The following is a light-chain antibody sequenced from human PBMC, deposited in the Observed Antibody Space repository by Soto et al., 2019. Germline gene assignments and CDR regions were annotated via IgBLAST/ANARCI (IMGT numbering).Light chain of an antibody. V-gene: IGKV3-15*01. CDR3: HQYNSWPLT. CDR2: GSS. J-gene: IGKJ4*01. CDR1: QSVSNN. Sequence: EIVLTQSPGTLSLSPGERATLSCRASQSVSNNLAWFQQKPGQAPRLLIYGSSTRATGIPARFSGRGSGTEFTLTISSLQSEDFAVYYCHQYNSWPLTFGGGTKVEIK.